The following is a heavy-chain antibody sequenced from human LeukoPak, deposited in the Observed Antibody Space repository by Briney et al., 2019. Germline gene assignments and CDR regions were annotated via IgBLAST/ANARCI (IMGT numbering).Heavy chain of an antibody. CDR1: GYTFTSYD. Sequence: GASVKVSCKASGYTFTSYDINWVRQATGQGLEWMGWMNPNSGNTGYAQKFQGRVTMTRNTSISTAYMELSSLRSEDTAVYYCARPKGGGSWYDYYYYYYGMDVWGQGTTVTVSS. J-gene: IGHJ6*02. CDR3: ARPKGGGSWYDYYYYYYGMDV. V-gene: IGHV1-8*01. D-gene: IGHD6-13*01. CDR2: MNPNSGNT.